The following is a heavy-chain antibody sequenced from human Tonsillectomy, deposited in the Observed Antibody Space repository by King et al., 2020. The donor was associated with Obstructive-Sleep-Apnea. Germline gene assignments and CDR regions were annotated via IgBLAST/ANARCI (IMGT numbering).Heavy chain of an antibody. Sequence: VQLVESGGGVVQPGRSLRLSCAASGFTFSSYGMHWVRQAPGKGLEWVAVISYDGSNKYYADSVKGRFTISRDNSKNTLYLQMNSLRAEDTAVYCCAKDSAGFASGFDYWGQGTLVTVSS. D-gene: IGHD6-19*01. CDR3: AKDSAGFASGFDY. V-gene: IGHV3-30*18. CDR1: GFTFSSYG. J-gene: IGHJ4*02. CDR2: ISYDGSNK.